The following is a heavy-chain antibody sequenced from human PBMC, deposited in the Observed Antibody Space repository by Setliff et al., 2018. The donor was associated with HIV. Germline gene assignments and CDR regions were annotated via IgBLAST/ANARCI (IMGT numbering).Heavy chain of an antibody. V-gene: IGHV3-74*01. CDR3: AKKTAAYTSGSWLHY. Sequence: LRLSCAASGFTFNSSHWMHWVRQVPGKGLMWVSHIDADGTTTSYADSVKGRFTMSRDNAKSTLYLQMNSLRAEDTAVYYCAKKTAAYTSGSWLHYWGQGTLVTVSS. CDR2: IDADGTTT. CDR1: GFTFNSSHW. J-gene: IGHJ4*02. D-gene: IGHD3-10*01.